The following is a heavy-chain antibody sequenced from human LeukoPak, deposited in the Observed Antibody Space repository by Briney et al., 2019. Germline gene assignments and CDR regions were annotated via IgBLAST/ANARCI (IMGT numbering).Heavy chain of an antibody. CDR3: AKDRLVGPLDY. Sequence: GGSLRHSCAASGFTFSSYAMSWVRQAPGKGLEWVSATSGSGGSTYYADSVKGRFTISRDNSKNTLYLQMNSLRAEDTAVYYCAKDRLVGPLDYWGQGTLVTVSS. J-gene: IGHJ4*02. V-gene: IGHV3-23*01. CDR2: TSGSGGST. CDR1: GFTFSSYA. D-gene: IGHD1-26*01.